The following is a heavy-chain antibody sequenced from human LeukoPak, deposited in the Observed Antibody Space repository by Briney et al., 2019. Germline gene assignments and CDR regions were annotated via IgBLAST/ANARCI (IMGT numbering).Heavy chain of an antibody. CDR2: IYHSGST. J-gene: IGHJ4*02. D-gene: IGHD5-18*01. CDR1: GYSISSGYY. V-gene: IGHV4-38-2*01. Sequence: SETLSLTCVVSGYSISSGYYWGWIRQPPGKGLEWIGSIYHSGSTYYNPSLKSRVTISVDTSKNQFSLKLSSVTAADTAVYYCARLGIQLWFGETCDYWGQGTLITVSS. CDR3: ARLGIQLWFGETCDY.